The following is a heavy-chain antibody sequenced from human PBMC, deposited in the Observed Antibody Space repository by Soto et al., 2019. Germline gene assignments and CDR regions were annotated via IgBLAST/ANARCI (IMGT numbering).Heavy chain of an antibody. J-gene: IGHJ4*02. Sequence: QVQLVESGGGVVQPGRSLRLSCAASGFTFSSYGMHWVRQAPGKGLEWVAVIWYDGSNKYYADSVKGRFTISRDNSKNTLYLQMNSRRAEDAAVYYCARESGGGAFDYWGQGTLVTVSS. CDR1: GFTFSSYG. CDR3: ARESGGGAFDY. D-gene: IGHD3-10*01. CDR2: IWYDGSNK. V-gene: IGHV3-33*01.